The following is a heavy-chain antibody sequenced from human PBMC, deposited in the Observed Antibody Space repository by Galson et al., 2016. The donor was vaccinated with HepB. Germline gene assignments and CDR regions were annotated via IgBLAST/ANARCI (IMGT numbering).Heavy chain of an antibody. Sequence: QSGAEVKKPGESLKISCKGSGYIFTTYWVVWXRQMPGKGLEWMGSIYPGNSDTKYSPSFQGQVTISADKSVNTAYRQWRSLKASDTAIYYWATQPHYDILTGYRFDPWGQGTHVIVSS. V-gene: IGHV5-51*01. CDR3: ATQPHYDILTGYRFDP. CDR1: GYIFTTYW. CDR2: IYPGNSDT. D-gene: IGHD3-9*01. J-gene: IGHJ5*02.